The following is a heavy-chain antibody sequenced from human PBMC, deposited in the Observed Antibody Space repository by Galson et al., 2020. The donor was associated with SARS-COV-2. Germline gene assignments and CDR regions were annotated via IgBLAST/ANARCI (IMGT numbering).Heavy chain of an antibody. J-gene: IGHJ6*04. V-gene: IGHV3-15*01. CDR3: AIRFGGLGYMDV. D-gene: IGHD3-10*01. CDR2: IKTRSDGETT. Sequence: GGSLRLSCAVSGFTFSTAWMVWVRQAPGKGLEWVGRIKTRSDGETTDYGAPVKGRFIISRDDSKDTVYLHMNSLRTEDTAVYYCAIRFGGLGYMDVWGKGTTVTVS. CDR1: GFTFSTAW.